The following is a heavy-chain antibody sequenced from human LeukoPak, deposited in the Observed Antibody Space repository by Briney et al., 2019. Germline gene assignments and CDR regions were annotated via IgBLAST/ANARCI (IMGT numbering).Heavy chain of an antibody. V-gene: IGHV4-39*01. CDR1: GGSISSSSYY. D-gene: IGHD1-26*01. J-gene: IGHJ2*01. CDR3: ARSPFVVAVGATSWYFDL. Sequence: SETLSLTCTVSGGSISSSSYYWGWIRQPPGKGLEWIGSIYYSGSTYYNPSLKSRVTISVDTSKNQFSLKLNSVSAADTAIYYCARSPFVVAVGATSWYFDLWGRGALVTVSS. CDR2: IYYSGST.